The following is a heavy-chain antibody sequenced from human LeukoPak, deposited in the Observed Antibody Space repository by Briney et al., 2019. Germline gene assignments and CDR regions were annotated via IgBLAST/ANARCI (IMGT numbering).Heavy chain of an antibody. Sequence: GASVKVSRKTSGYTFTSFGLNWVRQAPGQGLEWMGWISAYNGNTNYAQNLQDRVTMTTDTSTSTAYMELRSLRSDDTAVYYCARDRITLVRGVINHPSDYWGQGTLVTVSS. D-gene: IGHD3-10*01. J-gene: IGHJ4*02. CDR2: ISAYNGNT. CDR1: GYTFTSFG. V-gene: IGHV1-18*01. CDR3: ARDRITLVRGVINHPSDY.